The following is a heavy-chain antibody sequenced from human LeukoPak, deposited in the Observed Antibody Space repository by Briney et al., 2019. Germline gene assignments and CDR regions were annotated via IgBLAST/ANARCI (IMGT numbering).Heavy chain of an antibody. D-gene: IGHD6-19*01. Sequence: ASVKVSCKASGYTFTSYYMHWVRQAPGQGLEWMGIINPSGGSTSYARKFQGRVTMTKDTSTSTVYMELSSLRSEDTAVYYCARDLEGGAVAARRFYYYYGMDVWGQGTTVTVSS. CDR3: ARDLEGGAVAARRFYYYYGMDV. CDR1: GYTFTSYY. CDR2: INPSGGST. V-gene: IGHV1-46*01. J-gene: IGHJ6*02.